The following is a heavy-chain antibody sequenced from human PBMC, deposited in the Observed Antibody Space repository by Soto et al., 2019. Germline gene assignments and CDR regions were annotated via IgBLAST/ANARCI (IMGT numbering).Heavy chain of an antibody. V-gene: IGHV3-48*02. CDR3: ARDGCTSCRDHYYYGMDV. D-gene: IGHD2-2*01. J-gene: IGHJ6*02. CDR2: ISSSSSTI. Sequence: HPGGSLRLSCAASGFTFSSYSMHWVRQAPGKGLEWVSFISSSSSTIYYADSVKGRFTISRDNAKNSLYLQMNSLRDEDTAVYYCARDGCTSCRDHYYYGMDVWGQGTTVTVSS. CDR1: GFTFSSYS.